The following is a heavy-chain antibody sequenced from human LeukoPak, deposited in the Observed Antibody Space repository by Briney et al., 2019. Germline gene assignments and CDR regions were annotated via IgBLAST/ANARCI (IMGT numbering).Heavy chain of an antibody. Sequence: PSETLSLTCTVSGGSISSYYWSWIRQPPGKGLEWIGYIYYSGSTNYNPSLKSRVTISVDTSKNQFSLKLSSVTAADTAVYYCARRRPWDGDYHYMDVWGKGTTVTVSS. CDR2: IYYSGST. J-gene: IGHJ6*03. V-gene: IGHV4-59*08. D-gene: IGHD4-17*01. CDR1: GGSISSYY. CDR3: ARRRPWDGDYHYMDV.